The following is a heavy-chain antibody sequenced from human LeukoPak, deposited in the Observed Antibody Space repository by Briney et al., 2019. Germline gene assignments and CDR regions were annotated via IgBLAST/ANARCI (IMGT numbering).Heavy chain of an antibody. V-gene: IGHV4-34*01. J-gene: IGHJ3*02. D-gene: IGHD1-14*01. CDR2: INHSGST. CDR1: GGSFSGYY. CDR3: ARGPRYYAFDI. Sequence: SETLSLTCAVYGGSFSGYYWSWIRQPPGKGLEWIGEINHSGSTNYNPSLRSRVTISVDTSKNQFSLKLSSVTAADTAVYYCARGPRYYAFDIWGQGTMVTVSS.